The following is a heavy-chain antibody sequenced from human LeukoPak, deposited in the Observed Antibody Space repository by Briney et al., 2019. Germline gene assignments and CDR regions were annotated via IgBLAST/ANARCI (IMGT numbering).Heavy chain of an antibody. CDR2: ISGRGGST. CDR3: AKVLHRYCSGGSCYSLDY. D-gene: IGHD2-15*01. V-gene: IGHV3-23*01. CDR1: GFTISSYA. Sequence: PGGSLRLSCAASGFTISSYAMSWVRQAPGKGLEWVSAISGRGGSTYYADSVKGRFTISRDNSKNTLYLQMNSLRAEDTAVYYCAKVLHRYCSGGSCYSLDYWGQGTLVTVSS. J-gene: IGHJ4*02.